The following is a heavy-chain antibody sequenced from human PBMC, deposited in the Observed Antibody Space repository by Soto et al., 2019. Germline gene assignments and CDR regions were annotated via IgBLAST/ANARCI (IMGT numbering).Heavy chain of an antibody. V-gene: IGHV4-28*01. D-gene: IGHD1-1*01. CDR3: AKNTGGTRVPYFDY. Sequence: QVQLQESGPGLVKPADTLSLTCGVSGYSISSSNWWGWVRQPPGRGLEWIGYISYSGTTYYNPSLKSRVTMSIDTSKNQFSLDLSAVTAVDTAVYYCAKNTGGTRVPYFDYWGQGTPVTVSS. CDR2: ISYSGTT. J-gene: IGHJ4*02. CDR1: GYSISSSNW.